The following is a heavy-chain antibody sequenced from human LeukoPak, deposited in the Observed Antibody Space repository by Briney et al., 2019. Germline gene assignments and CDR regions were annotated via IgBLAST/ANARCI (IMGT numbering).Heavy chain of an antibody. CDR2: ISSSSSYI. Sequence: PGGSLRPSCAASGFTFSSYSMNWVRQAPGKGLEWVSSISSSSSYIYYADSVKGRFTISRDNAKNSLYLQMNSLRAEDTAVYYCARGDILTGYSFPTFDYWGQGTLVTVSS. J-gene: IGHJ4*02. CDR1: GFTFSSYS. V-gene: IGHV3-21*01. D-gene: IGHD3-9*01. CDR3: ARGDILTGYSFPTFDY.